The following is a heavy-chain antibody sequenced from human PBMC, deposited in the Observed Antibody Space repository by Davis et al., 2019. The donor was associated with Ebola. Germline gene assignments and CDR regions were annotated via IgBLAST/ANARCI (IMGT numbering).Heavy chain of an antibody. Sequence: GGSLRLSCAASGFTFSSYGMHWVRQAPGKGLEWVAVIWYDGSNKYYADSVKCRFTISRDNSKNTLYLQMNSLRAEDTAVYYCARDQELGVTPPFDYWGQGTLVTVSS. CDR1: GFTFSSYG. V-gene: IGHV3-33*01. D-gene: IGHD4-23*01. CDR3: ARDQELGVTPPFDY. CDR2: IWYDGSNK. J-gene: IGHJ4*02.